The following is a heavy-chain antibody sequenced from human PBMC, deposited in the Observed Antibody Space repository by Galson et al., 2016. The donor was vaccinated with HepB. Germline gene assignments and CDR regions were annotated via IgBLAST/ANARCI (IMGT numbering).Heavy chain of an antibody. CDR2: ISRSSTYI. V-gene: IGHV3-21*01. Sequence: SLRLSCAASGFTFRSYAMNWVGQAPGEGLESVSSISRSSTYIYYAGSVKGRFTISRDNAKNSLYLQMNSLRAEDTAVYYCARADSVFDYWGQGTLVTVSS. CDR3: ARADSVFDY. CDR1: GFTFRSYA. J-gene: IGHJ4*02. D-gene: IGHD2-15*01.